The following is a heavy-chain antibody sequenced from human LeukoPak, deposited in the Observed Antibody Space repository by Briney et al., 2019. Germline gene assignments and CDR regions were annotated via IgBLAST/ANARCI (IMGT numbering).Heavy chain of an antibody. D-gene: IGHD6-13*01. CDR2: INPNSGGT. CDR1: GYTFTGYY. CDR3: ARVSGRIAFDAFDT. Sequence: ASVKVSCKASGYTFTGYYMHWVRQAPGQGLEWMGRINPNSGGTNYAQKFQGRVTMTRDTSISTAYMELSRLRSDDTAVYYCARVSGRIAFDAFDTWGQGTMVTVSS. V-gene: IGHV1-2*06. J-gene: IGHJ3*02.